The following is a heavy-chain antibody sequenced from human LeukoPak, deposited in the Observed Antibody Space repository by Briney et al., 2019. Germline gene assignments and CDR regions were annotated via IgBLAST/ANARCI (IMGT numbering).Heavy chain of an antibody. V-gene: IGHV4-38-2*01. CDR1: GYSISSGYH. CDR3: ARGNYYFDY. CDR2: IYTSGST. Sequence: PSETLSLICVVSGYSISSGYHWGWIRQPPGKGLEWIGRIYTSGSTNYNPSLKSRVTISVDTSKNQFSLKLSSVTAADTAVYYCARGNYYFDYWGQGTLVTVSS. J-gene: IGHJ4*02.